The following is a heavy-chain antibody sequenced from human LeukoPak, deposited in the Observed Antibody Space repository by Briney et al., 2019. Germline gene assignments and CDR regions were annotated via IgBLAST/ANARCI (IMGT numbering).Heavy chain of an antibody. Sequence: KPSETLSLTCTVSGGSISPYYWSWIRQPPGKRLEYIGFAHYTGNTDYTSLNYNPSLNSRVTISVDTSKNQFSLKLSSVTAADTAVYYCARWHYDFWSGGYYFDYWGQGTLVTVSS. CDR2: AHYTGNT. D-gene: IGHD3-3*01. V-gene: IGHV4-59*12. CDR3: ARWHYDFWSGGYYFDY. CDR1: GGSISPYY. J-gene: IGHJ4*02.